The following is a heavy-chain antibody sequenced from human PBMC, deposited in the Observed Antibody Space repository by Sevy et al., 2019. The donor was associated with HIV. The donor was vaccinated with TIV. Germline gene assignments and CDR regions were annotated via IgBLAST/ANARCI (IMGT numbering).Heavy chain of an antibody. J-gene: IGHJ4*02. D-gene: IGHD1-26*01. CDR3: ATDRRVGGPAQTGDY. CDR2: FDPEDGET. V-gene: IGHV1-24*01. CDR1: GYTLTELS. Sequence: ASVKVSCKVSGYTLTELSMHWVRQAPGKGLEWMGGFDPEDGETIYAQKFQGRVTMTEDTSTHTADMELSDLRSEDTAEYYCATDRRVGGPAQTGDYWGQGTLVTVSS.